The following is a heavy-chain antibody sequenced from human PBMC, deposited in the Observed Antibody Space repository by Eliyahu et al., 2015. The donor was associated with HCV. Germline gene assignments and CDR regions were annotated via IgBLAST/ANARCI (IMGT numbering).Heavy chain of an antibody. J-gene: IGHJ4*02. D-gene: IGHD3-9*01. Sequence: QITLKESGPTLVKPTQTLTLTCTFSGFSLSTSGVGVGWIRQPPGKALEWLALIYWDDDKRYSPSLKSRLTITKDTSKNQVVLTMTNMDPVDTATYYCAHTGYSINFRWRYYFDYWGQGTLVTVSS. V-gene: IGHV2-5*02. CDR1: GFSLSTSGVG. CDR3: AHTGYSINFRWRYYFDY. CDR2: IYWDDDK.